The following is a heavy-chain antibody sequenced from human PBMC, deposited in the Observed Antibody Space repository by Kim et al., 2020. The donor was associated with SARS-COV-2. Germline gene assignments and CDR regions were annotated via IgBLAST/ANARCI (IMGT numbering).Heavy chain of an antibody. D-gene: IGHD6-13*01. CDR3: ARGIAAAGRDYYYYYGM. Sequence: GGSLRLSCAASGFTFSSYGMHWVRQAPGKGLEWVAVISYDGSNKYYADSVKGRFTISRDNSKNTLYLQMNSLRAEDTAVYYCARGIAAAGRDYYYYYGM. CDR2: ISYDGSNK. CDR1: GFTFSSYG. J-gene: IGHJ6*01. V-gene: IGHV3-30*03.